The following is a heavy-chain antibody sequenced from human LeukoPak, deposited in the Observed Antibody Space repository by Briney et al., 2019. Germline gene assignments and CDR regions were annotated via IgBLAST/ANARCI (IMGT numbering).Heavy chain of an antibody. V-gene: IGHV4-59*08. CDR2: IYYSWNT. J-gene: IGHJ4*02. CDR1: GDSISSYY. Sequence: SETLSLTCTVSGDSISSYYWTWIRQPPGKGLEWIGYIYYSWNTNYNLSLKSRVTISLDTSKNQFSLKLTSVTAADTAMYYCARRKAKTPNYFDYWGQGALVTVSS. CDR3: ARRKAKTPNYFDY.